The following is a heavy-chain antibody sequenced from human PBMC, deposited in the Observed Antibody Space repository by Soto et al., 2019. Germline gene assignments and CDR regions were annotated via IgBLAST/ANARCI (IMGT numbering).Heavy chain of an antibody. V-gene: IGHV3-13*01. CDR3: ARLYLKADYGMDV. CDR1: GFTFSSYD. Sequence: EVQLVESGGGLVQPGGSLRLSCAASGFTFSSYDMHWVRQATGKGLEWVSAIGTAGDTYYPGSVKGRFTISRENAKNSLYLKMNSLRAGDPAVYYCARLYLKADYGMDVWGQGTTVTVSS. D-gene: IGHD2-15*01. J-gene: IGHJ6*02. CDR2: IGTAGDT.